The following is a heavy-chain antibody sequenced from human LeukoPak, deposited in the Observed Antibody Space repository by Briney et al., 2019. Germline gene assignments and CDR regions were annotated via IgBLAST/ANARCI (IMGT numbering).Heavy chain of an antibody. Sequence: GGSLRLSCAASGFTFSSYSMNWVRQAPGKGLEWVSSISSSSSYIYYADSVKGRFTISRDNAKNSLYPQMNSLRAEDTAVYYCARDAFGLGEYPLPYGGQGPRVTVS. CDR3: ARDAFGLGEYPLPY. CDR2: ISSSSSYI. J-gene: IGHJ4*02. V-gene: IGHV3-21*01. D-gene: IGHD3-16*01. CDR1: GFTFSSYS.